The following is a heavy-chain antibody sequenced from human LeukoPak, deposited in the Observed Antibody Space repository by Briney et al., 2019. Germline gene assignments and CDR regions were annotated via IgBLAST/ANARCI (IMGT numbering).Heavy chain of an antibody. D-gene: IGHD2-21*02. CDR1: GFTFRSYA. CDR3: AKGGDIPPYYYYGMDV. CDR2: ISGSGGST. Sequence: GGALRLSCAASGFTFRSYAMSWVRQAPGKGLEWVSAISGSGGSTYYADSVKGRFSISRGNSKNTLYLQMNSLRAEDTAVYYCAKGGDIPPYYYYGMDVWGQGTTVTVSS. V-gene: IGHV3-23*01. J-gene: IGHJ6*02.